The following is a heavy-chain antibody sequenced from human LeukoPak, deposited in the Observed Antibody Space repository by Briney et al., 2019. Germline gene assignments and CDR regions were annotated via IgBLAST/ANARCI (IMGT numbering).Heavy chain of an antibody. D-gene: IGHD6-6*01. CDR3: ARAAPECSSSRCLYYYYYYMDV. Sequence: NPSETLSLTCTVSGGSISSYYWSWIRQPPGKGLEWIGYIYYSGSTNYNPSLKSRVTISVDTSKNQFSLKLSSVTAADTAVYYCARAAPECSSSRCLYYYYYYMDVWGKGTTVTVSS. J-gene: IGHJ6*03. V-gene: IGHV4-59*12. CDR2: IYYSGST. CDR1: GGSISSYY.